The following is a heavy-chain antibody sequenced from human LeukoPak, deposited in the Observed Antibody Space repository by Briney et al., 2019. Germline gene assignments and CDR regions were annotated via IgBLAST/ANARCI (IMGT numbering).Heavy chain of an antibody. CDR2: INPSGGST. CDR3: ARNGIRVVGEYYFDY. D-gene: IGHD2-15*01. J-gene: IGHJ4*02. V-gene: IGHV1-46*01. CDR1: GYTFTSYY. Sequence: GASVKVSCKASGYTFTSYYMHWVRQAPGQGLEWMGIINPSGGSTSYAQKFQGRVTMTRDTSTSTVYMELSSLRSEDTAAYYCARNGIRVVGEYYFDYWGQGTLVTVSS.